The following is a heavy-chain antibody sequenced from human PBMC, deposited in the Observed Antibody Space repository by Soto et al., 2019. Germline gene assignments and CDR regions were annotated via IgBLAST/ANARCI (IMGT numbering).Heavy chain of an antibody. J-gene: IGHJ5*02. CDR3: ARASGPDFWSGYYSFDP. Sequence: PSETLSLTCTVSGGSISSGDYYWSWIRQPPGKGLEWIGYIYYSGSTYYNPSLKSRVSISVDTSKNQFSLKLSSVTAADTAVYYCARASGPDFWSGYYSFDPWGQGTLVTVSS. V-gene: IGHV4-30-4*01. CDR1: GGSISSGDYY. CDR2: IYYSGST. D-gene: IGHD3-3*01.